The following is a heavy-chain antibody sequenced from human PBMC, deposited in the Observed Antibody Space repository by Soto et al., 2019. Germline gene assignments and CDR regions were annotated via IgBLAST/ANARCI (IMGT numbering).Heavy chain of an antibody. CDR3: ASDVVDSSGYSRALGY. J-gene: IGHJ4*02. D-gene: IGHD3-22*01. CDR2: IYYSGST. V-gene: IGHV4-61*01. Sequence: RLWETLSLTCTVSGGSVSSGSYYWSWIRQPPGKGLECIGYIYYSGSTNYNPSLQSRVTISVDTSKDQFSLKLSSVTAAEKAVYYRASDVVDSSGYSRALGYWGQGTLVTVSS. CDR1: GGSVSSGSYY.